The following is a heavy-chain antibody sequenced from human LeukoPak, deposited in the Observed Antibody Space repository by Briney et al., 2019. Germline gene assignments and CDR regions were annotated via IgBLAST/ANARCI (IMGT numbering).Heavy chain of an antibody. CDR2: IYSGGST. CDR3: ARITTGQWLVRGHKYYFDY. D-gene: IGHD6-19*01. V-gene: IGHV3-66*01. CDR1: GGSISSYY. Sequence: ETLSLTCTVSGGSISSYYWSWIRQAPGKGLEWVSVIYSGGSTYYADSVKGRFTISRDNSKNTLYLQMNSLRAEDTAVYYCARITTGQWLVRGHKYYFDYWGQGTLVTVSS. J-gene: IGHJ4*02.